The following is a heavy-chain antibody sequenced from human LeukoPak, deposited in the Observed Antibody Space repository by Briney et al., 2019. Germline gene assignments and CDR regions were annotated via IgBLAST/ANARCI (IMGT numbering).Heavy chain of an antibody. CDR2: ISSSGSTI. CDR1: GFTFSSYE. D-gene: IGHD6-19*01. V-gene: IGHV3-48*03. CDR3: ARDWLGSGWDY. J-gene: IGHJ4*02. Sequence: GGSLRLSCAASGFTFSSYEMNWVRQAPGKGLEWVSYISSSGSTIYYADSVKGRFTISRDNAKNSLYLQMNSLRAEDTAVYYCARDWLGSGWDYWGQGILVTVSS.